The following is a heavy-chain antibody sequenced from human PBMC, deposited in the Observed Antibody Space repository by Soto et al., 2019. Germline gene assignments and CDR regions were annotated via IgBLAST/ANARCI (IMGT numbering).Heavy chain of an antibody. CDR3: ARARRGDPNWFDP. J-gene: IGHJ5*01. CDR1: GFTFSDYY. V-gene: IGHV3-74*01. Sequence: GGSLRLSCAASGFTFSDYYMHWVRQAPGKGLVWVSRINSDGSSTSYADSVKGRFTVSRDNAKNTLYLQMNTLRAEDTAVYYCARARRGDPNWFDPWGQGTLVTVSS. CDR2: INSDGSST. D-gene: IGHD2-21*02.